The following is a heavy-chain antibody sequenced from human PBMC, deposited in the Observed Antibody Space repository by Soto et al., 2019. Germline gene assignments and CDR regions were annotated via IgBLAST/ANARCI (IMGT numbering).Heavy chain of an antibody. CDR3: ARDPDGSSWYDY. Sequence: SETLSLTCTVSGGSISSYYWSWIRQPPGKGLEWIGYIYYSGSTNYNPSLKSRVTISVDTSKNQFSLKLSSVTAADTAVYYCARDPDGSSWYDYWGQGTMVTVYS. D-gene: IGHD6-13*01. CDR1: GGSISSYY. J-gene: IGHJ4*02. V-gene: IGHV4-59*01. CDR2: IYYSGST.